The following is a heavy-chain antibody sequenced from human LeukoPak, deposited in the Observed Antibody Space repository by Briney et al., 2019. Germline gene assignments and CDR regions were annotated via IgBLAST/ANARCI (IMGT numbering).Heavy chain of an antibody. D-gene: IGHD3-3*01. J-gene: IGHJ4*02. CDR2: INPSDGST. CDR1: GYTFTVYH. Sequence: GASVKVSCKASGYTFTVYHMHWVRQAPGQGLEWMGIINPSDGSTTYAQKFQGRVSITRDMSTSTIYMELSSLRSDDTAVYYCARSVTIFGVATLGYWGQGTVVTVSS. V-gene: IGHV1-46*01. CDR3: ARSVTIFGVATLGY.